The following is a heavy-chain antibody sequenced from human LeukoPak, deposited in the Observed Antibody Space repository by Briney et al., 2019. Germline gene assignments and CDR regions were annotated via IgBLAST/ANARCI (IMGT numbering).Heavy chain of an antibody. CDR1: GFTFTTHD. J-gene: IGHJ5*02. CDR2: ISSSSRSL. D-gene: IGHD5-24*01. Sequence: PGGSLRLSCAASGFTFTTHDMWWVRQAPGKGLEWVSFISSSSRSLYYADSVRGRFTISRDNAKNSVYLQMNSLRPEDTAVYYCARGQLWQTGWFDPWGQGTLVTVSS. V-gene: IGHV3-48*03. CDR3: ARGQLWQTGWFDP.